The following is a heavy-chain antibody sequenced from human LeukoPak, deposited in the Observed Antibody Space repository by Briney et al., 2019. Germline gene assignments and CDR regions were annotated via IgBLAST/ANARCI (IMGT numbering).Heavy chain of an antibody. CDR1: GGSISSGGYY. J-gene: IGHJ4*02. D-gene: IGHD2-8*02. CDR3: ARGAGGGVYFDY. Sequence: SSETLSLTCTVSGGSISSGGYYWGWIRQHPGKGLEWIGYIYYSGSTYYNPSLKSRVIISVDMSKDQFALKLSSVTAADTAVYYCARGAGGGVYFDYWGQGTLVTVSS. CDR2: IYYSGST. V-gene: IGHV4-31*03.